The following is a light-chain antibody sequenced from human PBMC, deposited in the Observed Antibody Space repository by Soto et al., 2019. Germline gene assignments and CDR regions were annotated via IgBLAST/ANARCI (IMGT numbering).Light chain of an antibody. Sequence: DIQMTQSPSSLSASVGDRVTITCRASQGLNNFLAWYQQKPGKVPKLLIYAASTLQSGVPSRFSGSGSGTDFTLTISSLQPEDVATYYCQKYNSYPFTFGPGTKVDIK. CDR2: AAS. V-gene: IGKV1-27*01. J-gene: IGKJ3*01. CDR1: QGLNNF. CDR3: QKYNSYPFT.